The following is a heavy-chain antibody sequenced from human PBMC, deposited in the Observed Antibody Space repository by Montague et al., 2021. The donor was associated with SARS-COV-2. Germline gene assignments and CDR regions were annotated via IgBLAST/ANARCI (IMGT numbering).Heavy chain of an antibody. D-gene: IGHD2-2*01. CDR3: ARGRQPVVVPGAGPAGRAFDI. CDR1: VGSFSNYS. Sequence: SETLSLTCAISVGSFSNYSWSWIRQPPGKGLEWIGEGNQSGTTIYNPSVKSGVTISEDTSKNQFYLRLNSVTAADTAVYYCARGRQPVVVPGAGPAGRAFDIWGQGTMVTVSS. V-gene: IGHV4-34*01. CDR2: GNQSGTT. J-gene: IGHJ3*02.